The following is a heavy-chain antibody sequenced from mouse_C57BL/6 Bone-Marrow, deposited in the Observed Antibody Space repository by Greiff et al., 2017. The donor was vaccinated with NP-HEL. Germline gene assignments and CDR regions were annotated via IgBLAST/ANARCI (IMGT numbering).Heavy chain of an antibody. CDR1: GYTFTDYE. V-gene: IGHV1-15*01. Sequence: LQESGAELVRPGASVTLSCKASGYTFTDYEMHWVKQTPVHGLEWIGAIDPATGGTAYNQKFKGKAILTADKSSSTAYMELRSLTSEDSAVYYCSIYYDYDDGRLLDYWGQGTTLTVSS. CDR3: SIYYDYDDGRLLDY. J-gene: IGHJ2*01. CDR2: IDPATGGT. D-gene: IGHD2-4*01.